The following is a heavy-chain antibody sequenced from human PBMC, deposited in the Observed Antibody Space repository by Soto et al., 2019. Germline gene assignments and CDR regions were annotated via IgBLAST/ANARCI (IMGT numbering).Heavy chain of an antibody. Sequence: QITLKESGPTLVKPTQTLTLTCTFSGFSLSSTAVGVGWIRQPPGKAPEWLALIYWNDNKQYSPSLRRRLAITKDTSKNQVVLTMTNMDPVDTATYHCAHGSGWLHDYWGQGILVTVSS. CDR2: IYWNDNK. J-gene: IGHJ4*02. V-gene: IGHV2-5*01. CDR1: GFSLSSTAVG. D-gene: IGHD6-19*01. CDR3: AHGSGWLHDY.